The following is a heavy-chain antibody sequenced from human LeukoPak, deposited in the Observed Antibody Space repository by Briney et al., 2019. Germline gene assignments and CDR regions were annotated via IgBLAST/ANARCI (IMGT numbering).Heavy chain of an antibody. CDR3: ARAGVWDSSDTSGYHNGAFDI. CDR2: IKPHSGGT. Sequence: ASVKVSCKASGYTFTDYYMHWVRQAPGQGLEWMGRIKPHSGGTNYGQKFQGRVTMTRDTSISIAYMELSNLRSGDTAVYYCARAGVWDSSDTSGYHNGAFDIWGQGTMVTVSS. D-gene: IGHD3-22*01. CDR1: GYTFTDYY. V-gene: IGHV1-2*06. J-gene: IGHJ3*02.